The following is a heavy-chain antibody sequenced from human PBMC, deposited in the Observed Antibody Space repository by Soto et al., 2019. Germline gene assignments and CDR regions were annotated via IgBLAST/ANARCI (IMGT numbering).Heavy chain of an antibody. V-gene: IGHV1-46*01. D-gene: IGHD3-22*01. CDR1: GYTLTSYY. J-gene: IGHJ4*02. CDR2: INPSGGST. Sequence: ASVKVSCKASGYTLTSYYMHWVRQSPGQGLEWMGIINPSGGSTSYAQKFQGRVTMTRDTSTSTVYMELSSLRADDTAVYYCVKGEYYYDSSGYYPFDYWGQGTLVTVTS. CDR3: VKGEYYYDSSGYYPFDY.